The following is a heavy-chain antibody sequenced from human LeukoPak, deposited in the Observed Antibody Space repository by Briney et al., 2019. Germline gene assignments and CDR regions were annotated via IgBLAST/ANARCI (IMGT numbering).Heavy chain of an antibody. CDR2: ISSTSTT. D-gene: IGHD2-15*01. Sequence: PGGSLRLSCAVSGFTFGSYTMNWVRQAPGKGLEWVSHISSTSTTYYADSVKGRFTISRDNAKNSLYLQMNSLRAEDTAVYYCARDIVVVVAAYYYYYGMDVWGQGTTVTVSS. J-gene: IGHJ6*02. V-gene: IGHV3-48*04. CDR1: GFTFGSYT. CDR3: ARDIVVVVAAYYYYYGMDV.